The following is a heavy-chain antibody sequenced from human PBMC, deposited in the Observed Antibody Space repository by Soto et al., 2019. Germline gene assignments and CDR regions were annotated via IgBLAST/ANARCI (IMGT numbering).Heavy chain of an antibody. CDR1: AFTLSNYW. Sequence: GGSLRLSCAASAFTLSNYWMHWVRQAPGKGLVWVSRINMDGRSTAYADSVKGRFSICGDNAKNTLYLQMNSLGAEDTAVYYWARSPSAWYFFDSWGQGTLVTVSS. CDR2: INMDGRST. CDR3: ARSPSAWYFFDS. D-gene: IGHD6-19*01. V-gene: IGHV3-74*03. J-gene: IGHJ4*02.